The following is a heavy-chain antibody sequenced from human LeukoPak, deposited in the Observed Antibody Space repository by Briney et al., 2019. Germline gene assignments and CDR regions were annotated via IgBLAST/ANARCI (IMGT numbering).Heavy chain of an antibody. J-gene: IGHJ3*02. CDR1: GGTFSSYA. D-gene: IGHD6-19*01. V-gene: IGHV1-69*05. Sequence: SVKVSCKASGGTFSSYAISWVRQAPGQGLEWMGGIIPIFGTANYAQKFQGRVTITTDESTSTAYMELSSLRSEDTAVYYCARATSYSSGWDDAFDIWGQWTMVTVSS. CDR2: IIPIFGTA. CDR3: ARATSYSSGWDDAFDI.